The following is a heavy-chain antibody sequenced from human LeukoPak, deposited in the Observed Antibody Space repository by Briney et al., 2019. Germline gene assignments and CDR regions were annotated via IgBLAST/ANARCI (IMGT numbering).Heavy chain of an antibody. CDR3: AKDLGDSWYFDL. V-gene: IGHV3-23*01. CDR1: GGSFSGYY. CDR2: ISGSGAYT. Sequence: ETLSLTCAVYGGSFSGYYWSWIRHPPGKGLEWVSSISGSGAYTYYADSVKGRFTISRDSSKNTLYLQMNSLRAEDTAVYYCAKDLGDSWYFDLWGRGTLVTVSS. J-gene: IGHJ2*01. D-gene: IGHD3-10*01.